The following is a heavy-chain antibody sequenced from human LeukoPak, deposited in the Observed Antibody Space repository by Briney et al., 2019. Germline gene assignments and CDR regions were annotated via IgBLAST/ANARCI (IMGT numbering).Heavy chain of an antibody. J-gene: IGHJ4*02. D-gene: IGHD7-27*01. Sequence: PGGSLRLSCAASGFTFSSYAMHWVRQAPGKGLEWVAVISYDGSNKYYADSVKGRFTISRDNSKNTLYLQMNSLRAEDTAVYYCARGDIKGDWGSFDYWGQGTLVTVSS. CDR2: ISYDGSNK. CDR1: GFTFSSYA. CDR3: ARGDIKGDWGSFDY. V-gene: IGHV3-30-3*01.